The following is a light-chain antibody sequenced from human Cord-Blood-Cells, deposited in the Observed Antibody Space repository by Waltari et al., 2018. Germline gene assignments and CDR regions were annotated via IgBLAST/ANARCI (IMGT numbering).Light chain of an antibody. V-gene: IGLV3-19*01. Sequence: SSELTQDPAVSVALGQTVRITCQGDSLRSYYASWYQQKPGQAPVLVIYGKNNRPSGIPDRFSGSSSGNTASLTMSGAQAEDEADYYSNSRDSSGNHVVFGGGTKLTVL. CDR3: NSRDSSGNHVV. CDR2: GKN. CDR1: SLRSYY. J-gene: IGLJ2*01.